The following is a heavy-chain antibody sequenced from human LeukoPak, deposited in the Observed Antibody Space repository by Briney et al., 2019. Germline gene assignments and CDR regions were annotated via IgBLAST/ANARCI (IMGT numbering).Heavy chain of an antibody. V-gene: IGHV3-30*02. CDR2: INYNGRDK. CDR3: AKDSPTYYADS. J-gene: IGHJ4*02. D-gene: IGHD2/OR15-2a*01. Sequence: GGSLRLSCAASGFTFSSFGMHWVLQAPGKGLEWVSFINYNGRDKYYADSVKGRFTISRDSSKNTLSLQMNSLRAEDTAVYFCAKDSPTYYADSWGQGTLVTVSS. CDR1: GFTFSSFG.